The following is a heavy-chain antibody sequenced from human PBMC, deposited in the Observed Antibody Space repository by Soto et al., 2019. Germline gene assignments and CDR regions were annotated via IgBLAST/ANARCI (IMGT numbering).Heavy chain of an antibody. CDR2: ISSSSSYI. CDR3: ARDLGYSSGWGNYFDY. D-gene: IGHD6-19*01. J-gene: IGHJ4*02. V-gene: IGHV3-21*01. CDR1: GFTFSSYS. Sequence: GGSLRLSCAASGFTFSSYSMNWVRQAPGKGLEWVSSISSSSSYIYYADSVKGRFTISRDNAKNSLYLQMNSLRAEDTAVYYCARDLGYSSGWGNYFDYWGQGTLVTVSS.